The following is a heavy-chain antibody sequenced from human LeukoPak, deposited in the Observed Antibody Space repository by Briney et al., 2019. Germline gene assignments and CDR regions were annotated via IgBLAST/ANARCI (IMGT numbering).Heavy chain of an antibody. D-gene: IGHD3-10*01. CDR1: GYTFTDYY. J-gene: IGHJ5*02. CDR2: INPNSGGT. Sequence: GASVKVSCKASGYTFTDYYLHWVRQAPGQGLEWMGWINPNSGGTNYAQKFQGRVTMTRDTSISTAYMELSRLRSDDTAVYYCAGEFGELYSKGFDPWGQGTLVTVSS. CDR3: AGEFGELYSKGFDP. V-gene: IGHV1-2*02.